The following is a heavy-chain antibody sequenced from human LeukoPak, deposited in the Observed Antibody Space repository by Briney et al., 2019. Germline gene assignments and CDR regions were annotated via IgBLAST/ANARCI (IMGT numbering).Heavy chain of an antibody. V-gene: IGHV1-24*01. CDR1: GYTLTELP. D-gene: IGHD3-3*01. Sequence: ASVKVSCKVSGYTLTELPMHWVRQAPGKGLEWMGGFDPEDGETIYAQKFQGRVTMTEDTSTDTAYMELSSLRSEDTAVYYCATGVTIFGVVIPLDYWGQGTLVTVSS. CDR2: FDPEDGET. CDR3: ATGVTIFGVVIPLDY. J-gene: IGHJ4*02.